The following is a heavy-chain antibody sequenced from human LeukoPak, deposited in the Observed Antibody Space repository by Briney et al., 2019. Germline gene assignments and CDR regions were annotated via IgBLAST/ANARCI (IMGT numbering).Heavy chain of an antibody. CDR3: AKDGQVNQPDRLFTD. Sequence: GGSLRLSCAASGFTFSSYAMSWVRQAPGKGLEWASVISGSGGTTHYADSVKGRFTISRDNSKNTLYLQMNSLRGEDTAVYYCAKDGQVNQPDRLFTDWGQGTLVIVSS. J-gene: IGHJ4*02. V-gene: IGHV3-23*01. CDR2: ISGSGGTT. CDR1: GFTFSSYA. D-gene: IGHD1-14*01.